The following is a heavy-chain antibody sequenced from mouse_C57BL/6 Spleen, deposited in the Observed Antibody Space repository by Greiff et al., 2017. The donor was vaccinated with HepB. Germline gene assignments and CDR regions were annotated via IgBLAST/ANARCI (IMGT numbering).Heavy chain of an antibody. J-gene: IGHJ1*03. V-gene: IGHV5-4*01. D-gene: IGHD2-4*01. CDR3: ARGGEILGLRRYFDV. CDR1: GFTFSSYA. CDR2: ISDGGSYT. Sequence: EVQGVESGVGLVKPGGSLKLSCAASGFTFSSYAMSWVRQTPEKRLQWVATISDGGSYTYYPDNVKGRFTISRDNAKNNLYLQMSHLKSEDTAMYYCARGGEILGLRRYFDVWGTGTTVTVSS.